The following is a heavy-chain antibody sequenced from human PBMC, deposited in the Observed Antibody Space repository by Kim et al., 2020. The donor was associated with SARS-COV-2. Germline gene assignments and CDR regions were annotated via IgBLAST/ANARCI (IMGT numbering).Heavy chain of an antibody. J-gene: IGHJ4*02. CDR3: TTWYLFSAHSGSYFSFDY. CDR2: IKSKTDGGTT. Sequence: GGSLRLSCAASGFTFSNAWMSWVRQAPGKGLEWVGRIKSKTDGGTTDYAAPVKGRFTISRDDSKNTLYLQMNSLKTEDTAVYYCTTWYLFSAHSGSYFSFDYWGQGTLVTVSS. V-gene: IGHV3-15*01. CDR1: GFTFSNAW. D-gene: IGHD1-26*01.